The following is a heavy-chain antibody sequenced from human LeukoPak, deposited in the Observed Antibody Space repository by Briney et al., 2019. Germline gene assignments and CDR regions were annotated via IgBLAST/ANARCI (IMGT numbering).Heavy chain of an antibody. CDR3: ARGLVVTVNDAFDI. D-gene: IGHD2-21*02. CDR1: GYTFTGYY. V-gene: IGHV1-2*04. CDR2: INPNSGGT. Sequence: GASVKVSCKASGYTFTGYYMHWVRQAPRQGLEWMGWINPNSGGTNYAQKFQGWVTMTRDTSISTAYMELSRLRSDDTAVYYCARGLVVTVNDAFDIWGQGTMVTVSS. J-gene: IGHJ3*02.